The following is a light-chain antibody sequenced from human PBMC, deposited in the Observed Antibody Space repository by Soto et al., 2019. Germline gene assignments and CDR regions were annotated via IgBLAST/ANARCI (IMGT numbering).Light chain of an antibody. Sequence: EIVVTQSPGILSVSPGDRATLSCRASQSVGRNLAWYQQKPGQAPTLLIYAASTRATGLPARFSGSGSGTDFTLIISSLQSEDFAVYYCQEYSTWPLFTFGPGTRVDIK. CDR3: QEYSTWPLFT. CDR2: AAS. CDR1: QSVGRN. V-gene: IGKV3-15*01. J-gene: IGKJ3*01.